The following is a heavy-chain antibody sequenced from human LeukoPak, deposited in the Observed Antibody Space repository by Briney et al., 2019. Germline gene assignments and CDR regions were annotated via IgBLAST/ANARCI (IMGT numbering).Heavy chain of an antibody. D-gene: IGHD6-19*01. V-gene: IGHV3-23*01. CDR3: ATSSGWYPKYFDY. J-gene: IGHJ4*02. CDR2: ISGSGGST. CDR1: GFTFSSYA. Sequence: PGGSLRLSCAASGFTFSSYAMSWVRQAPGKGPEWVSAISGSGGSTYYADSVKGRFTISRDNSKNTLYLQMNSLRAEDTALYYCATSSGWYPKYFDYWGQGTLVTVSS.